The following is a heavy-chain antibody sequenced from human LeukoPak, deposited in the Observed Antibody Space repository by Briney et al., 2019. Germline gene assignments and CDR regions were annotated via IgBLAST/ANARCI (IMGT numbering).Heavy chain of an antibody. D-gene: IGHD3-9*01. CDR3: ARDDQDYFDSSKPFDY. CDR1: GFTFRAYA. Sequence: PGRSLRLSCAASGFTFRAYAIHWVRQAPGQGLEWVAVISYDGSTKYSADSVKGRFTISRDNSENTVYLQMNSLRPEDTAVYYCARDDQDYFDSSKPFDYWGQGTLVTVSS. CDR2: ISYDGSTK. V-gene: IGHV3-30*04. J-gene: IGHJ4*02.